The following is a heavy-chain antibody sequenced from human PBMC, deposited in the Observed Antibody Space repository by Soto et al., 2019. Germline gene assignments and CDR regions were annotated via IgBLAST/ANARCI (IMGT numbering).Heavy chain of an antibody. CDR3: TSWNYVQGINY. J-gene: IGHJ4*02. CDR1: GFTFSGSA. CDR2: IRSKANSYAT. D-gene: IGHD1-7*01. V-gene: IGHV3-73*01. Sequence: GGFLRLYCVDSGFTFSGSAMRWVRQASGKGLEWVGRIRSKANSYATAYAASVKGRFTISRDDSKNTAYLQMNSLKTEDTAVYYCTSWNYVQGINYWGQGTLVTVSS.